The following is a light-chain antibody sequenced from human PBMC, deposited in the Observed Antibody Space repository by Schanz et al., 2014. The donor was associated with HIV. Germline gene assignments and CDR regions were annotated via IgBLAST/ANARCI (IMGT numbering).Light chain of an antibody. Sequence: QSALTQPASVSGSPGQSITISCTGTSSDVGAYKYVSWYQQHPGKAPKLMIYDVNNRPSGVSDRFSGSKSGTSASLVISGLQSEDEADYYCATWDISLNGPVFGGGTKLTVL. CDR3: ATWDISLNGPV. J-gene: IGLJ2*01. CDR2: DVN. V-gene: IGLV2-14*03. CDR1: SSDVGAYKY.